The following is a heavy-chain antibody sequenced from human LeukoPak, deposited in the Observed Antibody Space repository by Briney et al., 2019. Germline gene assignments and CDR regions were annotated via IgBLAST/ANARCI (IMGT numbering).Heavy chain of an antibody. CDR3: AKDRVTRLSGDY. V-gene: IGHV3-23*01. J-gene: IGHJ4*02. CDR2: ISGSGGIK. CDR1: GFTFNSYA. D-gene: IGHD6-25*01. Sequence: GGSLRLSCAASGFTFNSYAMTWVRQAPGKGLEWVSGISGSGGIKYYADSVKGRFTISRDNSKNTLYLQMNSLRAEDTAVYYCAKDRVTRLSGDYWGQGTLVTVSS.